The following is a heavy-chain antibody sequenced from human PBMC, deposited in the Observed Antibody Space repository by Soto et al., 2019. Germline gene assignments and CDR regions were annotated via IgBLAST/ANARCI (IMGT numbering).Heavy chain of an antibody. CDR2: IYWDDDE. J-gene: IGHJ6*02. V-gene: IGHV2-5*02. Sequence: ITLKESGPTLVKPTQTLTLTCTFSGFSRNTGGVGVGWVRQPRGEAMEWLALIYWDDDERYRPSLRTRLNIAKDTINNQVVITMTNMDPEDTATYYCVRNWRYYGGDYYDGMDAWGQGTTVTVSS. CDR3: VRNWRYYGGDYYDGMDA. CDR1: GFSRNTGGVG. D-gene: IGHD3-10*01.